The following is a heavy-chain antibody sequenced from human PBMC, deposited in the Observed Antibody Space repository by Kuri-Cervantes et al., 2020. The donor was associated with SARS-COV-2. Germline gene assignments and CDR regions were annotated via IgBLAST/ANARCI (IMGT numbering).Heavy chain of an antibody. V-gene: IGHV4-39*01. J-gene: IGHJ4*02. CDR3: ARHVVSGWSGYFDY. Sequence: GSLRLSCTVSGGSISSTSYYWGWVRQPPGKGLEWIGSIYYSGSTYHNPSLKSRVTISVDTSKNQFSLKLSSVTAADTAVYYCARHVVSGWSGYFDYWGQGTLVTVSS. CDR2: IYYSGST. D-gene: IGHD3-3*01. CDR1: GGSISSTSYY.